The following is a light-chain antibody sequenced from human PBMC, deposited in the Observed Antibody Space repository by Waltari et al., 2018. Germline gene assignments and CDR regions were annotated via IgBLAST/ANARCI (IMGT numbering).Light chain of an antibody. Sequence: DIQLTQSPSFLSASVGDRVTITCRASQGIETYLAWYQHRPGKAPNLLIYAASTLQSGVPSRFSGSGSGTEFTLTISSLQPEDFATYYCQQVSGFPPRTFGPGTKVEIK. CDR2: AAS. J-gene: IGKJ3*01. V-gene: IGKV1-9*01. CDR3: QQVSGFPPRT. CDR1: QGIETY.